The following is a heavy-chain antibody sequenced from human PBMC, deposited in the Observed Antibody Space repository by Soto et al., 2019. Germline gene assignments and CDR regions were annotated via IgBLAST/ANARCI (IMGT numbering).Heavy chain of an antibody. V-gene: IGHV4-39*01. CDR1: GGSISSSSYY. CDR3: ARHGSSMVRGVSDYYYGMDV. CDR2: IYYSGST. J-gene: IGHJ6*02. Sequence: PSERLSFTCTLGGGSISSSSYYWGWIRQPPGKGLEWIGSIYYSGSTYYNPSLKSRVTISVDTSKNQFSLKLSSVTAADTAVYYCARHGSSMVRGVSDYYYGMDVWGQGTTVT. D-gene: IGHD3-10*01.